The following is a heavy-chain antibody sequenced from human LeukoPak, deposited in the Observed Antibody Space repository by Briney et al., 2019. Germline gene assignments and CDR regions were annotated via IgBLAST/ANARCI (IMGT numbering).Heavy chain of an antibody. J-gene: IGHJ4*02. CDR2: VYYNGDT. CDR1: SGSINGYY. Sequence: SETLSLACAVSSGSINGYYWSWIRQSPGKGLEWIGYVYYNGDTNYNPSLKSRVTISVDTSKNQFSLKLTSVTAADTAIYYCARDKRTAPAGSLQYWGQGTLVTVSS. D-gene: IGHD6-13*01. V-gene: IGHV4-59*01. CDR3: ARDKRTAPAGSLQY.